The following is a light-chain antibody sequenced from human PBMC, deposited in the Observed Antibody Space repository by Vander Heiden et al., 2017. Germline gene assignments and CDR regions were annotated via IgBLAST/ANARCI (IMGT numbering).Light chain of an antibody. CDR3: AAWDDSLYDYV. CDR2: SNN. V-gene: IGLV1-44*01. Sequence: QSVLTQPPSAAGTPGQRVTISSSGSSSYIGSNTVNWYQHLPVTAPKLLIYSNNQRPSGVPDRFSGSKSGTSASLTISGLQSEDEADYYCAAWDDSLYDYVFGTGTKVTVL. J-gene: IGLJ1*01. CDR1: SSYIGSNT.